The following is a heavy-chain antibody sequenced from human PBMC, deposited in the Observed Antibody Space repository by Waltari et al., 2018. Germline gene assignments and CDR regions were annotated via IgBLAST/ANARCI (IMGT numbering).Heavy chain of an antibody. CDR3: AREGRSIAAAGTGGRLFNY. CDR2: INPNSGGT. V-gene: IGHV1-2*06. D-gene: IGHD6-13*01. J-gene: IGHJ4*02. Sequence: QVQLVQSGAEVKKPGASVKVSCKASGYTFTGYYMHWVRQAPGPWLGWVGRINPNSGGTNYAQKFQGRVTMTRDTSISTAYMELSRLRSDDTAVYYCAREGRSIAAAGTGGRLFNYCGQGTLVTVSS. CDR1: GYTFTGYY.